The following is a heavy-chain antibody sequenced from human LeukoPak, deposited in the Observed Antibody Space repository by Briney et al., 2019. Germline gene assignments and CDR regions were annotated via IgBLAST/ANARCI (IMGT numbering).Heavy chain of an antibody. CDR2: IYYSGST. CDR3: ARGALNYYGSGSYYGMDV. CDR1: GGSISSYY. J-gene: IGHJ6*02. D-gene: IGHD3-10*01. Sequence: SETLSLTCTVSGGSISSYYWSWIRQPPGKGLEWIGYIYYSGSTNYNPSLKSRVTISVDTSKNQFSLKLSSVTAADTAVYYCARGALNYYGSGSYYGMDVWGQGTTVTVSS. V-gene: IGHV4-59*01.